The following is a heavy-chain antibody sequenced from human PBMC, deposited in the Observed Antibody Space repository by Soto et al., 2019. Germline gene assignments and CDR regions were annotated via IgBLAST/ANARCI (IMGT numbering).Heavy chain of an antibody. Sequence: QVQLGESGGGVVQPGRSLRLSWAASGFAFSTYGMHWVRQAPGKGLEWVAVTTSDGARINYADAVKGRFTISRDNSRTTLYLQMNILRIDDTAVYYCARKNPGREWELPDYWGQGTLVTVSS. D-gene: IGHD1-26*01. CDR1: GFAFSTYG. CDR3: ARKNPGREWELPDY. J-gene: IGHJ4*02. V-gene: IGHV3-30*03. CDR2: TTSDGARI.